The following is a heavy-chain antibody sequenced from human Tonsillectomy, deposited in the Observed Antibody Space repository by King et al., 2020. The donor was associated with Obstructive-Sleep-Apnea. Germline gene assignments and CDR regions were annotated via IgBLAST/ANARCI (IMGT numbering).Heavy chain of an antibody. CDR2: IYYSGST. Sequence: QLQESGPGLVKPSQTLSLTCAVSGGSISSGGYSWSWIRQPPGKGLEWIGYIYYSGSTYYNPSLKSRVTISVDTSKNQFSLKLSSVTAADTAVYYCARDRRRVVVVPAAIGFEWEPSPGYYYYGMDVWGQGTTVTVSS. V-gene: IGHV4-30-4*07. J-gene: IGHJ6*02. D-gene: IGHD2-2*02. CDR1: GGSISSGGYS. CDR3: ARDRRRVVVVPAAIGFEWEPSPGYYYYGMDV.